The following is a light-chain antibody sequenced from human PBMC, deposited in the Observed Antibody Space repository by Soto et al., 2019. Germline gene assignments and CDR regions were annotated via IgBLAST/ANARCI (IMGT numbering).Light chain of an antibody. CDR1: SSDIGGFYH. CDR2: EVS. Sequence: QSALTQPASVSDSPGQSITISCIGTSSDIGGFYHVSWHQQHPGKAPKLIIYEVSNRPSGVSNRFSGSKSGNTASLTISGLQAEDEAAYYCSSYTSSTTLGVLFGGGTKLTVL. V-gene: IGLV2-14*01. J-gene: IGLJ2*01. CDR3: SSYTSSTTLGVL.